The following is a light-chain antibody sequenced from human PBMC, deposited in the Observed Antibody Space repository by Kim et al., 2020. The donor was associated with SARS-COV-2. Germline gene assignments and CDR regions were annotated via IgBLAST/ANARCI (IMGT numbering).Light chain of an antibody. Sequence: QSVVTQPPSVSAAPGQTVTISCSGANSNIETNYVSWYQQLPGAAPKLLIYHNHERPSGIPDRFSGSKSGASATLGITGLQTGDAADYYCGTWDTGLRAVVFGGGTKLTVL. CDR1: NSNIETNY. CDR2: HNH. CDR3: GTWDTGLRAVV. J-gene: IGLJ3*02. V-gene: IGLV1-51*01.